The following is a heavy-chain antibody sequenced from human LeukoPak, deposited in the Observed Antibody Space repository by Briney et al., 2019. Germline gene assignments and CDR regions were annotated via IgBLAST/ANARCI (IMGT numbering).Heavy chain of an antibody. D-gene: IGHD6-6*01. CDR3: ARDDEYSSSL. J-gene: IGHJ4*02. CDR1: GFTFSSYG. Sequence: GRSLRLSCAASGFTFSSYGMHWVRQAPGKGLEWVAVISYDGSNKYYADSVKGRFTISRDNSKNTLYLQMNSLRAEDTAVYYCARDDEYSSSLWGQGTLVTVSS. CDR2: ISYDGSNK. V-gene: IGHV3-30*03.